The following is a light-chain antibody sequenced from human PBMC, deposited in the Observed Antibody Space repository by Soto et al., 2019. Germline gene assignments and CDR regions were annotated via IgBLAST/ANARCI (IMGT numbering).Light chain of an antibody. V-gene: IGLV1-51*01. CDR2: DDN. J-gene: IGLJ1*01. Sequence: QSALTQPPSVSAAPGQKVTISCSGSSSNIGGNSVSWYQQLPGTAPKLLIYDDNMRPSGIPDRFSGSKSGTSATLGITGFQTGDEADYYCGSWDSSLSADVFGTWTKVTVL. CDR1: SSNIGGNS. CDR3: GSWDSSLSADV.